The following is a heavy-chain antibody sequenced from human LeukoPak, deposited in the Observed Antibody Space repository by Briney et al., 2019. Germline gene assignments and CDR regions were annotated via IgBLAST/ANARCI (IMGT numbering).Heavy chain of an antibody. D-gene: IGHD3-10*01. CDR3: ASRARSGYYYGMDV. J-gene: IGHJ6*02. CDR2: ITGSGGGT. V-gene: IGHV3-23*01. Sequence: GGSLRLSCAASGITFSSYAMIWVRQAPDKGLEWVAAITGSGGGTYYGDSVKGRFTISRDNPKNMLYLQMNSLRAEDTAVYYCASRARSGYYYGMDVWGQGTTVTVSS. CDR1: GITFSSYA.